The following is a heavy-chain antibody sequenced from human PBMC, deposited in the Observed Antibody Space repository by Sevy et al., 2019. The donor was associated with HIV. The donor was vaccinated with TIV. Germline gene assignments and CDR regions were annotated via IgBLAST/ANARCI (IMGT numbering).Heavy chain of an antibody. J-gene: IGHJ6*02. Sequence: GESLKISCKGSGYSFTSYWSGWVRQMPGKGLEWMGIIYPGDSDTRYSPSFQGQVTISADKSISTAYLQWSSLKASDTAMYYCARRGAYCGGDCYTYGMDVWGQGTTVTVSS. V-gene: IGHV5-51*01. CDR3: ARRGAYCGGDCYTYGMDV. CDR1: GYSFTSYW. CDR2: IYPGDSDT. D-gene: IGHD2-21*02.